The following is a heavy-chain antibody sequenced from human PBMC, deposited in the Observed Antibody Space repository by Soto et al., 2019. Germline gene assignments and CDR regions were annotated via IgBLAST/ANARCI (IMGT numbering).Heavy chain of an antibody. CDR3: ARGDYAGYYYYGMDV. V-gene: IGHV4-59*01. CDR2: IYYSGST. J-gene: IGHJ6*02. CDR1: GGSISSYY. Sequence: SETLSLTCTVSGGSISSYYWSWIRQPPGKGLEWIGYIYYSGSTNYNPSLKSRVTISVETSKNQFSLKMSSVTAADTAVYYCARGDYAGYYYYGMDVWGQGTTVTVSS. D-gene: IGHD4-17*01.